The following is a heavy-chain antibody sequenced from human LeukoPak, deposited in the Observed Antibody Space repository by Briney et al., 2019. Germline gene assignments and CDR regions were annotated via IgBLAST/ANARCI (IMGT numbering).Heavy chain of an antibody. CDR3: ARVSGSYPYYFDY. D-gene: IGHD1-26*01. V-gene: IGHV4-30-2*01. Sequence: PSETLSLTCAVSGGSISSGGYSWSWIRQPPGKGLEWIGYIYHSGSTNYNPSLKSRVIISIDTSKNQFSLKLSSVTAADTAVYYCARVSGSYPYYFDYWGQGTLVTVSS. CDR1: GGSISSGGYS. CDR2: IYHSGST. J-gene: IGHJ4*02.